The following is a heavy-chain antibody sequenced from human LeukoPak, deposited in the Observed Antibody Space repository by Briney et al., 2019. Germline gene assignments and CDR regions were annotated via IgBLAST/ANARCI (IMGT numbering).Heavy chain of an antibody. V-gene: IGHV1-69*01. CDR2: IMSTFGPA. Sequence: GASVKVSCKASGGTFSSNAISWVRQAPGQGLEWMGGIMSTFGPAVYAVKFQGRVTITADESTSTAYMQMSSLTSEDTAVYYCAREDTDLVTDGFDVWGHGTVVTVSS. D-gene: IGHD5-18*01. CDR1: GGTFSSNA. CDR3: AREDTDLVTDGFDV. J-gene: IGHJ3*01.